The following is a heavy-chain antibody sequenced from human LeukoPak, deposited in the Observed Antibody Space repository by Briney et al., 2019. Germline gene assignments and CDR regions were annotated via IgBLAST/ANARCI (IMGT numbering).Heavy chain of an antibody. V-gene: IGHV4-59*01. CDR3: AREGEGNNFDY. D-gene: IGHD3-16*01. Sequence: SETLSLTCTVSGGSISSYYWSWIGQPPGKGLEWIGYIYYSGSTNYNPSLKSRVTISVDTSKNQFSLKLSSVTAADTAVYYCAREGEGNNFDYWGQGTLVTVSS. CDR1: GGSISSYY. J-gene: IGHJ4*02. CDR2: IYYSGST.